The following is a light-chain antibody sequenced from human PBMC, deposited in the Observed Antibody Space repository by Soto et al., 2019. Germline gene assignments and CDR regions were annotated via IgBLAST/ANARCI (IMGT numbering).Light chain of an antibody. CDR1: SGHSNYA. CDR2: LNSDGSH. J-gene: IGLJ3*02. CDR3: QTWATGIPV. Sequence: QPVLTQSPSASASLGASVKLTCTLSSGHSNYAIAWHQLQPEKGPRHLMKLNSDGSHSKGDGIPDRFSGSSSGAERYLTISSLQSEDEADYYCQTWATGIPVFGGGTKLTVL. V-gene: IGLV4-69*01.